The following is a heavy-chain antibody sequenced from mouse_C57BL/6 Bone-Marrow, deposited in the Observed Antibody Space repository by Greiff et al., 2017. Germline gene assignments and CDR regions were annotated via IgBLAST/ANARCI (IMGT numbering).Heavy chain of an antibody. CDR1: GFTFSDYY. V-gene: IGHV5-12*01. D-gene: IGHD1-1*01. Sequence: EVKLVESGGGLVQPGGSLKLSCAASGFTFSDYYMYWVRQTPEKRLVWVAYISNGGGRTYYPDSVKGRFPISRDNAKNTLYLQMSRLKYEDTAMYYGARRDGVVAYWGQGTLVTVSA. CDR2: ISNGGGRT. J-gene: IGHJ3*01. CDR3: ARRDGVVAY.